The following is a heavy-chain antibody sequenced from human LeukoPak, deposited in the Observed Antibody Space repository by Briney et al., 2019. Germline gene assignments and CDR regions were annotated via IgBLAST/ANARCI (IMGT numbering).Heavy chain of an antibody. CDR2: IIPIFGTA. D-gene: IGHD6-19*01. CDR1: GGTFSSYA. J-gene: IGHJ3*02. Sequence: SVEVSCKASGGTFSSYAISWVRQAPGQGLEWMGGIIPIFGTANYAQKFQGRVTITADESTSTAYMELSSLRSKDTAVYYCARVRTPRSREYSSGWLTMENAFDIWGQGTMVTVSS. CDR3: ARVRTPRSREYSSGWLTMENAFDI. V-gene: IGHV1-69*13.